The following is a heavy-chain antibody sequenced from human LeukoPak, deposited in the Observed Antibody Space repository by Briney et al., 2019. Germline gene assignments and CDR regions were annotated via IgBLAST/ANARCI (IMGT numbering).Heavy chain of an antibody. V-gene: IGHV1-3*01. Sequence: GASVKVSCKASGYTLSNYAMHWVRQAPGQRLEWMGWINAGNDNTKYSQNFQGRVTITRDTSASTVYMELSDLRSEDTAVYHCARGFGDYWGQGTLVTVSS. CDR2: INAGNDNT. J-gene: IGHJ4*02. CDR1: GYTLSNYA. CDR3: ARGFGDY. D-gene: IGHD3-16*01.